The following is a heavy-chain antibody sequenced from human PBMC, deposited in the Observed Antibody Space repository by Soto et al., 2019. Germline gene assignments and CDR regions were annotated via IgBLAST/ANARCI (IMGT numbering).Heavy chain of an antibody. V-gene: IGHV1-3*01. CDR2: INAGNGNT. Sequence: ASVKVSCKASGYTFTSYAMHWVRQAPGQRLERMGWINAGNGNTKYSQKFQGRVTITRDTSASTAYMELSSLRSEDTAVYYCARGRVVGATYNWFDPWGQGTLVTVSS. J-gene: IGHJ5*02. D-gene: IGHD1-26*01. CDR1: GYTFTSYA. CDR3: ARGRVVGATYNWFDP.